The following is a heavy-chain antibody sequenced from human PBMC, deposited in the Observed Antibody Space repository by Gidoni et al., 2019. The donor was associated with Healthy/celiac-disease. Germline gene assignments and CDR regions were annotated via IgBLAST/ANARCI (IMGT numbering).Heavy chain of an antibody. J-gene: IGHJ6*02. CDR3: ARDYYDFWSGYQLYYYYGMDV. CDR1: GFTFSSYR. Sequence: EVQLVEFGGGLVKPGWSLTLSCAASGFTFSSYRMHWVRQAPGKGLEWVSSISSSSSYIYYADSVKCRFTISRDNAKNSLYLQMNSLRAEDTAVYYCARDYYDFWSGYQLYYYYGMDVWGQGTTVTVSS. V-gene: IGHV3-21*01. D-gene: IGHD3-3*01. CDR2: ISSSSSYI.